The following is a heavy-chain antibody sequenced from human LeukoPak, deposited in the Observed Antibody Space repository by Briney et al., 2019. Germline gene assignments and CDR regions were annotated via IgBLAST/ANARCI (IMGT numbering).Heavy chain of an antibody. D-gene: IGHD2-15*01. CDR3: AKDAGPLGYCSGGSCYPVDY. Sequence: GGSLRLSCAASGFTFSSYGMHWVRQAPGKGLEWVAVISYDGSNKYYADSVKGRFTISRDNSKNTLYLQMNSLRAEDTAVYYSAKDAGPLGYCSGGSCYPVDYWGQGTLVTVSS. J-gene: IGHJ4*02. CDR1: GFTFSSYG. V-gene: IGHV3-30*18. CDR2: ISYDGSNK.